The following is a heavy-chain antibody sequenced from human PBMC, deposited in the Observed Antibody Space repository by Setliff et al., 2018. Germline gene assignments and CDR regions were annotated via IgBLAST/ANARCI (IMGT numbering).Heavy chain of an antibody. CDR3: AREGSIGWSQYFHH. J-gene: IGHJ1*01. CDR2: ISYDGFKI. V-gene: IGHV3-30*03. CDR1: GFTLRNSG. D-gene: IGHD6-19*01. Sequence: LTLTCTFSGFTLRNSGMHWVRQAPGRGLEWVTFISYDGFKIYYAESVKGRFTISRDISTNTLFLEIDSLRSEDTGLYYCAREGSIGWSQYFHHWGQGTPVTVSS.